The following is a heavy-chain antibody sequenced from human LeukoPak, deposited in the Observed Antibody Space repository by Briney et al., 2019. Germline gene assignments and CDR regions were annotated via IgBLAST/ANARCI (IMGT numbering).Heavy chain of an antibody. CDR3: ARTLYCIGATATCYSPGLFDS. V-gene: IGHV4-38-2*01. Sequence: PSETLSLTCAVSGYSISSGYHWGWIRQSPGKGLEWIGSIFHSGNTYYNPSLKSRVTISVDTSMNQFSLKLTSLTAADTAVYYCARTLYCIGATATCYSPGLFDSWGQGTLVTVSS. D-gene: IGHD2-15*01. CDR2: IFHSGNT. CDR1: GYSISSGYH. J-gene: IGHJ4*02.